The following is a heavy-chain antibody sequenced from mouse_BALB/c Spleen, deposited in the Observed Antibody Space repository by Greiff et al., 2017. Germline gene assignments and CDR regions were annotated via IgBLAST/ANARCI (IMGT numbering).Heavy chain of an antibody. CDR3: ARDHRGAMDY. Sequence: EVKLEESGGGLVKPGGSLKLSCAASGFTFSDYYMYWVRQTPEKRLEWVATIGDGGSYTYYPDSVKGRFTISRDNAKNNLYLQMSSLKSEDTAMYYCARDHRGAMDYWGQGTSVTVSS. V-gene: IGHV5-4*02. J-gene: IGHJ4*01. CDR2: IGDGGSYT. CDR1: GFTFSDYY.